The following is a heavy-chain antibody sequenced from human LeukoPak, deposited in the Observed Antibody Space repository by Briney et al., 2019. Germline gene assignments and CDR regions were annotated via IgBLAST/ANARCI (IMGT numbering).Heavy chain of an antibody. CDR2: INPNSGGT. CDR3: ARARRYCSSTSCPPRFDP. V-gene: IGHV1-2*02. Sequence: GASVKVSCKASGYTFTGYYMHWVRQAPGQGLGWMGWINPNSGGTNYAQKFQGRVTMTRDTSISTAYMELSRLRSDDTAVYYCARARRYCSSTSCPPRFDPWGQGTLVTVSS. CDR1: GYTFTGYY. J-gene: IGHJ5*02. D-gene: IGHD2-2*01.